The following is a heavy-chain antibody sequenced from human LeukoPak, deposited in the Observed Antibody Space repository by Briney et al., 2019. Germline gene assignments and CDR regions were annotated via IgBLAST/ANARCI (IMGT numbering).Heavy chain of an antibody. J-gene: IGHJ4*02. V-gene: IGHV3-7*01. CDR1: GFTFSSYW. D-gene: IGHD1-26*01. Sequence: GGSLRLSCVASGFTFSSYWMTWVRLAPGKGLEWVANIKTDGSEIYYEDFAKGRFTISRDNAKNSLYLQMNSLRVDDTAVYYCARDLNWETYWGQGTLVSVSS. CDR2: IKTDGSEI. CDR3: ARDLNWETY.